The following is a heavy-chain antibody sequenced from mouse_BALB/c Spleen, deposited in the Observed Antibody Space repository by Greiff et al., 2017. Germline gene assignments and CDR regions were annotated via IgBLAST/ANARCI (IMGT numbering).Heavy chain of an antibody. J-gene: IGHJ2*01. Sequence: VQLQQSGPQLVRPGASVKISCKASGYLFTSYWMHWVKQRPGQGLEWIGMIDPSDSETRLNQKFKDKATLTVDKSSSTAYMQLSSPTSEDSAVYYCAREGYDYDNYWGQGTTLTVSS. V-gene: IGHV1S126*01. CDR3: AREGYDYDNY. CDR2: IDPSDSET. D-gene: IGHD2-4*01. CDR1: GYLFTSYW.